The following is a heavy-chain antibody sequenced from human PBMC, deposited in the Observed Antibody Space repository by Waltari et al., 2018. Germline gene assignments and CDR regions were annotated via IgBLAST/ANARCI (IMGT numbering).Heavy chain of an antibody. CDR3: AKDCTATAMVDY. J-gene: IGHJ4*02. CDR1: GFTFSSYA. CDR2: ISGSGGST. D-gene: IGHD5-18*01. V-gene: IGHV3-23*04. Sequence: QLVQSGPEVKKPGTSVKVSCKASGFTFSSYAMSWVRQAPGKGLEWVSAISGSGGSTYYADSVKGRFTISRDNSKNTLYLQMNSLRAEDTAVYYCAKDCTATAMVDYWGQGTLVTVSS.